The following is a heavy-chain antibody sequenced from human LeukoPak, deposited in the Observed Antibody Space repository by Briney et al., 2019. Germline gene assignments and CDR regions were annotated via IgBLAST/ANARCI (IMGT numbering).Heavy chain of an antibody. D-gene: IGHD7-27*01. Sequence: VASVKVSCKASGYSFTSCYMHWVRQAPAQGLGWVGIINPSDSSTSYAQKFQGRVTMTRDTSTSTVYMELSSLRSEDTAVYYCARGGVAKLGPLDLWGQGTLVTVSS. J-gene: IGHJ5*02. CDR3: ARGGVAKLGPLDL. CDR1: GYSFTSCY. V-gene: IGHV1-46*01. CDR2: INPSDSST.